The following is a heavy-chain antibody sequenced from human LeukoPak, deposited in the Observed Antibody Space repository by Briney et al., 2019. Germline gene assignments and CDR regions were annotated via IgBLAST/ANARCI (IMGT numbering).Heavy chain of an antibody. CDR1: GGSFSGYY. CDR2: INHSGST. D-gene: IGHD2-15*01. V-gene: IGHV4-34*01. J-gene: IGHJ4*02. CDR3: ARAHGSCSGGSCET. Sequence: SETLSLTCAVYGGSFSGYYWSWIRQPPGKGLEWIGEINHSGSTNYNPSLKSRVTISVDTSKNQFSLKLSSVTAADTAVYYCARAHGSCSGGSCETWGQGTLVTVSS.